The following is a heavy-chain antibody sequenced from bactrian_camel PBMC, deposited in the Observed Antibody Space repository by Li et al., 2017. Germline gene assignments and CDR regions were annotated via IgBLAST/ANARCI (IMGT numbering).Heavy chain of an antibody. D-gene: IGHD6*01. CDR1: GFAFNMSR. Sequence: HVQLVESGGGLVQPGGSLRLSCAASGFAFNMSRMSWVRQVPGKELEWVSAITSGGGSTYYGNYVKGRFTISRDNAKNTLYLQLNSLKTEDTAMYYCAKYRYGGSLADFDDWGQGTQVTVS. CDR2: ITSGGGST. CDR3: AKYRYGGSLADFDD. V-gene: IGHV3S1*01. J-gene: IGHJ6*01.